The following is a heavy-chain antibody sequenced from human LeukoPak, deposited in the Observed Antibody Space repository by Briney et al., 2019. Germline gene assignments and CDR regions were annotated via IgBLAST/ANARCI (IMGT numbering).Heavy chain of an antibody. CDR3: ARDLGAEMATIF. V-gene: IGHV1-24*01. CDR1: GYTLTELS. Sequence: ASVKVSCKVSGYTLTELSMHWVRQAPGKGLEWMGGFDPEDGETIYAQKFQGRVTMTRDTSTSTVYMELSSLRSEDTAVYYCARDLGAEMATIFWGQGTLVTVSS. J-gene: IGHJ4*02. CDR2: FDPEDGET. D-gene: IGHD5-24*01.